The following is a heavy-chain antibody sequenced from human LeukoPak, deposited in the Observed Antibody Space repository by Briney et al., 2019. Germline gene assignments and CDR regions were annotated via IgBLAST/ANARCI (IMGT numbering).Heavy chain of an antibody. CDR2: IWYDGSNK. CDR1: GFTFSSYG. Sequence: GGSLRLSCLASGFTFSSYGMHWVRQAPGKGLEWVAVIWYDGSNKYYADSVKGRFTISRDNSKDTLYLQMNSLRAEDTAVYYCARVGGRSGYGDYVLIDYWGQGTLVTVSS. CDR3: ARVGGRSGYGDYVLIDY. V-gene: IGHV3-33*08. J-gene: IGHJ4*02. D-gene: IGHD4-17*01.